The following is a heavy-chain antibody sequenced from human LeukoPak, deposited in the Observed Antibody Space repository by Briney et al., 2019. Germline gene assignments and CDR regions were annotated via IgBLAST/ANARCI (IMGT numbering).Heavy chain of an antibody. J-gene: IGHJ4*02. Sequence: SETLSLTCSVSGGSITNYYWNWIRQSPGKGLEWTGFIYNTGRTNYNPSLQSRVTMSIDTSKNQFSLKLSSVTAADTAVYYCARQGELAIDYWGQGTLVTVSS. CDR3: ARQGELAIDY. CDR2: IYNTGRT. CDR1: GGSITNYY. D-gene: IGHD1-26*01. V-gene: IGHV4-59*08.